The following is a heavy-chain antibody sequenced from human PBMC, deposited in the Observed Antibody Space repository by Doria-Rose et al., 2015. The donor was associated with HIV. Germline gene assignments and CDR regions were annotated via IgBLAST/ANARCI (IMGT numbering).Heavy chain of an antibody. CDR3: ARLKVGSTDGFDI. CDR2: IYPGDSDT. J-gene: IGHJ3*02. CDR1: W. V-gene: IGHV5-51*01. Sequence: WIGWVRQMPGKGLEWMGIIYPGDSDTRYSPSFEGQVTISADKSISTAYLQWSSLKASDTAMYYCARLKVGSTDGFDIWGRGTMVTVSS. D-gene: IGHD1-26*01.